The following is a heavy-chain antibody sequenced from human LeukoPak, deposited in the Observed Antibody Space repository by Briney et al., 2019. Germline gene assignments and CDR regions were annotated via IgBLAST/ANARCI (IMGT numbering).Heavy chain of an antibody. D-gene: IGHD1-1*01. J-gene: IGHJ4*02. V-gene: IGHV3-66*01. CDR2: IYSGGST. Sequence: SGGSLRLSCAASGFTVSSNYMSWVRQAPGKGLEWVSVIYSGGSTYYADSVKGRFTISRDNSKNTLYLQMNSLRAEDTAVYYCAREPLLEGYGDFEDWGQGTLVTVSS. CDR1: GFTVSSNY. CDR3: AREPLLEGYGDFED.